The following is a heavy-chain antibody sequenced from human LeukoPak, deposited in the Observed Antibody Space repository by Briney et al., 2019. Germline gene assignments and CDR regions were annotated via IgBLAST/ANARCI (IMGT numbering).Heavy chain of an antibody. CDR1: GYTLTSYG. Sequence: ASVKVSCKASGYTLTSYGFSWVRQAPGQGLEWMGWISGYNGNTNYAQNLQGRVTMTIDTSTSTAYKQLRSLRSDDTAVYYCARDPAFRGAQMEYWGQGTLVTVSS. J-gene: IGHJ4*02. CDR2: ISGYNGNT. V-gene: IGHV1-18*01. CDR3: ARDPAFRGAQMEY. D-gene: IGHD3-10*01.